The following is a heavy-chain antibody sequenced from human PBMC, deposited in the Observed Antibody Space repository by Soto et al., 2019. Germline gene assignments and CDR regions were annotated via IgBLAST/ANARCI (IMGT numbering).Heavy chain of an antibody. J-gene: IGHJ4*02. Sequence: PWGSLRLSCAASGLTFSSYAMSWVRQAQGKGLEWVSAISVSGGITYYADSVKGRFTISRDNSKNTLYLQMNSLRAEDTAVYYCAKTTGSSRFDCWGQGTMVTVSA. CDR3: AKTTGSSRFDC. V-gene: IGHV3-23*01. CDR1: GLTFSSYA. CDR2: ISVSGGIT. D-gene: IGHD4-4*01.